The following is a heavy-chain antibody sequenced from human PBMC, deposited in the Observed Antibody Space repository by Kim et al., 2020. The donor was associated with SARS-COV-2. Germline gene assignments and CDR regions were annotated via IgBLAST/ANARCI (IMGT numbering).Heavy chain of an antibody. CDR1: GLSFSDSY. CDR2: ISTRGESI. Sequence: GGSLRLSCAASGLSFSDSYMNWVRQAPGKGLEWLSFISTRGESIFYADSVEGRFNTCRDNAKHSLYLQMNYLRDEDTAVYYCARSGNGYNAFGIWGQGVLVTVSS. J-gene: IGHJ1*01. V-gene: IGHV3-11*01. CDR3: ARSGNGYNAFGI. D-gene: IGHD5-12*01.